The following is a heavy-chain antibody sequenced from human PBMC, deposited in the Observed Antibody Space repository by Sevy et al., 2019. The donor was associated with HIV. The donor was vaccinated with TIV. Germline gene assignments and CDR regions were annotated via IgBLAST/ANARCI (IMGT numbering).Heavy chain of an antibody. Sequence: ASVKVSCKASGYTFNRHGLHWVRQAPAQGLEWMGWTATDTGDTRYSQKFQGRLTITTDTSASTLYMELSSLTSEDTAVYYCARDHAGSVGFYFDHWGQGTLVTVSS. CDR3: ARDHAGSVGFYFDH. CDR1: GYTFNRHG. CDR2: TATDTGDT. V-gene: IGHV1-3*04. J-gene: IGHJ4*02.